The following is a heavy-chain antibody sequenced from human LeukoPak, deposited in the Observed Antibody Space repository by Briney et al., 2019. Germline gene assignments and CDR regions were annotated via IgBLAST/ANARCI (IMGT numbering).Heavy chain of an antibody. J-gene: IGHJ5*02. V-gene: IGHV4-4*07. CDR2: IHTSGST. CDR1: GGSISSYY. D-gene: IGHD3-22*01. Sequence: SETLSLTCTVSGGSISSYYWSWIRQSAGKGLEWIGRIHTSGSTNYNPSLKSRVTMSGDTSKNQFSLKLRSVTAADTAVYYCARGVYYYDSSALYWFDPWGQGTLVTVSS. CDR3: ARGVYYYDSSALYWFDP.